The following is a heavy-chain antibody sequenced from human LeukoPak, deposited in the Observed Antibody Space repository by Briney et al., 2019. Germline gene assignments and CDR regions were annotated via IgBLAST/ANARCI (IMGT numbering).Heavy chain of an antibody. Sequence: PGGSLRLSCAPSGFTFSSYCMHWVRQAPGKGLVWVARINSDGRTASFADSVKGRFTISRDNAKSTLYLQMSSLRAEDTAVYYCARYYGSGTYAVDYWGQGTLVTVSS. CDR3: ARYYGSGTYAVDY. V-gene: IGHV3-74*01. CDR2: INSDGRTA. CDR1: GFTFSSYC. D-gene: IGHD3-10*01. J-gene: IGHJ4*02.